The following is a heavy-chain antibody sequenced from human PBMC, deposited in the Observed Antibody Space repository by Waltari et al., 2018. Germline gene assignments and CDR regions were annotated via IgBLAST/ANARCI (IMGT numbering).Heavy chain of an antibody. J-gene: IGHJ4*02. CDR1: GGSISSYY. CDR2: IYYSGST. D-gene: IGHD3-10*01. Sequence: QVQLQESGPGLVKPSETLSLTCTVPGGSISSYYWSWIRQPPGKGLEWIGYIYYSGSTNYNPSLKSRVTISVDTSKNQFSLKLSSVTAADTAVYYCARAVRGVMDYWGQGTLVTVSS. V-gene: IGHV4-59*01. CDR3: ARAVRGVMDY.